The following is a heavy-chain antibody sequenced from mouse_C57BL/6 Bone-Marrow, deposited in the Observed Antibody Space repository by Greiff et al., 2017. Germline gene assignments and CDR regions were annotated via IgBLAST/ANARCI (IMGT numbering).Heavy chain of an antibody. Sequence: VQLQQSGAELVKPGASVKMSCKASGYTFTSYWITWVKQRPGQGLEWIGDIYPGSGSTNYNEKFKSKATLTVDTSSSTAYMQLSSLPSEDSAVYYCARGLMWLLWYFDVWGTGTTVTVSS. CDR1: GYTFTSYW. CDR2: IYPGSGST. CDR3: ARGLMWLLWYFDV. J-gene: IGHJ1*03. V-gene: IGHV1-55*01. D-gene: IGHD2-3*01.